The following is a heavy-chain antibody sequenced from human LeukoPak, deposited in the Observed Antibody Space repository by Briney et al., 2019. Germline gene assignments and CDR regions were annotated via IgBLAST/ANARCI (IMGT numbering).Heavy chain of an antibody. CDR1: GFTFDDYA. V-gene: IGHV3-43*02. Sequence: GGSLTLSCAAPGFTFDDYAMHWVRQAPGKGMEWVSLISGDGGSIYYADSVKGRFTISRDNSKNSLYLQMNSLRTEDTALYYCAKDRLGPLFWSGYYTTWGQGTLVTVSS. D-gene: IGHD3-3*01. CDR3: AKDRLGPLFWSGYYTT. J-gene: IGHJ5*02. CDR2: ISGDGGSI.